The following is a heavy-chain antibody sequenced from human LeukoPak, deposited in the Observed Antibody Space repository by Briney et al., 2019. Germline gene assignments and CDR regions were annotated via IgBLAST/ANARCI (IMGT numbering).Heavy chain of an antibody. CDR3: GLTVTYSYGMDV. CDR1: GYSFTAYW. D-gene: IGHD4-17*01. CDR2: INPSSGGT. J-gene: IGHJ6*02. Sequence: ASVTVFCKPPGYSFTAYWIQWVRQVPRQGLEWPGWINPSSGGTNYGQKFQGRVTMTRDTSISTAYLELSRLRSDDTAVYYCGLTVTYSYGMDVWGQGTTVTVSS. V-gene: IGHV1-2*02.